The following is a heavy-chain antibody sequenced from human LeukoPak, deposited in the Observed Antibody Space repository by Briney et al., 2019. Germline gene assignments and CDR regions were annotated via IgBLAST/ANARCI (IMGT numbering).Heavy chain of an antibody. CDR2: IYHSGST. CDR1: GGSISSGGYS. D-gene: IGHD5-24*01. CDR3: ARGGRRWLQPNNWFDP. Sequence: PSQTLSLTCAVSGGSISSGGYSWSWIRQPPGKGLEWIGYIYHSGSTYYNPSLKSRVTISVDTSKNQFSLKLSSVTAADTAVYYCARGGRRWLQPNNWFDPWGQGTLVTVSS. V-gene: IGHV4-30-2*01. J-gene: IGHJ5*02.